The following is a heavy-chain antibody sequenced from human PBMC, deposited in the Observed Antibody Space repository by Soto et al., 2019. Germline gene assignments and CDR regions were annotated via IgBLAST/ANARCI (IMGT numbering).Heavy chain of an antibody. D-gene: IGHD3-3*01. CDR3: ARGRGFWSGYSTDDDAFGI. Sequence: QVQLVQSGAEVKKPGASVKVSCKASGYTFTSYGISCVRQAPGQGLEWMGWISAYNGNTNYAQKLQGRVTMTTDTSTSTAYMEQRSLRSDDTAVYYCARGRGFWSGYSTDDDAFGIWGQGTMVTVSS. J-gene: IGHJ3*02. V-gene: IGHV1-18*01. CDR1: GYTFTSYG. CDR2: ISAYNGNT.